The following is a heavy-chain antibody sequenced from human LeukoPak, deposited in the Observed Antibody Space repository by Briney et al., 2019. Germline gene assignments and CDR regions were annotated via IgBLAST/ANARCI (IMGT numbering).Heavy chain of an antibody. CDR3: AKDRYGLFYIFDY. CDR2: ISGSGGST. J-gene: IGHJ4*02. CDR1: GFTFSSYA. V-gene: IGHV3-23*01. Sequence: GGSLRLSCAASGFTFSSYAMSWVRQAPGKGLEWVSAISGSGGSTCYADSVKGRFTISRDNSKNTLYLQMNSLRAEDTAVYYCAKDRYGLFYIFDYWGQGTLVTVSS. D-gene: IGHD3-10*01.